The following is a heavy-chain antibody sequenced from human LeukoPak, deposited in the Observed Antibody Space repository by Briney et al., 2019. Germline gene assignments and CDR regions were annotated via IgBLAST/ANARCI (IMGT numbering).Heavy chain of an antibody. V-gene: IGHV3-23*01. CDR1: GFTFSSYA. CDR2: VCGSCGDT. Sequence: GGSLRLSCAASGFTFSSYAMSRVRQAPGKGLEWVSTVCGSCGDTYYADSVKGRFTVSRDNSKNTLYLQMNSLRAEDTAVYYCAKSYNWKAFDYWGQGTLVTVSS. J-gene: IGHJ4*02. CDR3: AKSYNWKAFDY. D-gene: IGHD1-1*01.